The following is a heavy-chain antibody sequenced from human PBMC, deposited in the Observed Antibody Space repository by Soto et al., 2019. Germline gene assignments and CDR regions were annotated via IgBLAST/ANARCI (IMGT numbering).Heavy chain of an antibody. CDR3: ARVGYGVFDY. J-gene: IGHJ4*02. Sequence: SGGSLRLSCAASGFTFSSYSMNWVRQAPGKGLEWVSYISSSSTIYYADSVKGRFTISRDNAKNSLYLQMNSLRAEDTAVYYCARVGYGVFDYWGQGTLVTVS. V-gene: IGHV3-48*01. CDR1: GFTFSSYS. D-gene: IGHD5-18*01. CDR2: ISSSSTI.